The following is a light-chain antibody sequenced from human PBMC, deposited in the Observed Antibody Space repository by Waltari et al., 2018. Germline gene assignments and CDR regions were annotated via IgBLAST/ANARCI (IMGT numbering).Light chain of an antibody. CDR1: QTVARNY. V-gene: IGKV3-20*01. Sequence: EIVLTQSPGTLSLSPGARATLSCGASQTVARNYLAWYQQKPGQAPRLLIHSASSRAPGIPDRFSGSGSGTDFTLTISRLEPEDFAVYHCQQYATSPLTFGGGTKVEIK. CDR3: QQYATSPLT. J-gene: IGKJ4*01. CDR2: SAS.